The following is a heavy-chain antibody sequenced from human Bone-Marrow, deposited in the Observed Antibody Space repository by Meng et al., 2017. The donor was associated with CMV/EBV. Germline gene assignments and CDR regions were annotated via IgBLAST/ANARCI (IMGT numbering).Heavy chain of an antibody. CDR1: GYDFTSYW. CDR2: IFPGDSDT. D-gene: IGHD1-1*01. V-gene: IGHV5-51*01. J-gene: IGHJ6*02. CDR3: ARPNPLENYYYGMDV. Sequence: GESLKISCKGSGYDFTSYWIAWVRQMPGKGLEWMGMIFPGDSDTRYSPSLQGQVTISADKSITPDYLQWSSLKASDTAMYYCARPNPLENYYYGMDVWGQGTTVTVSS.